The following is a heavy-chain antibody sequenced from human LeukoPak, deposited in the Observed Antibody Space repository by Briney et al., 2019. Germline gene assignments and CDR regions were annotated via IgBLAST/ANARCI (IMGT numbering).Heavy chain of an antibody. CDR1: GFTFSSYA. Sequence: GGSLRLSCAASGFTFSSYAMSWVRQAPGKGLEWVSAISGSGGSTYYAVSVKGRFTISRDNSKNTLYLQMNSLRAEETAVYYCARDFIVVVPAASYYYYYGMDVWGQGTTVTVSS. D-gene: IGHD2-2*01. J-gene: IGHJ6*02. CDR3: ARDFIVVVPAASYYYYYGMDV. V-gene: IGHV3-23*01. CDR2: ISGSGGST.